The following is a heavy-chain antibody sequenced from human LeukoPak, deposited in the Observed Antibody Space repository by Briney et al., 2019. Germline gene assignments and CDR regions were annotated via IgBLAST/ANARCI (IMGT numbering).Heavy chain of an antibody. CDR2: IYYNGNT. D-gene: IGHD3-22*01. J-gene: IGHJ3*02. Sequence: SETLSLTCTVSGASISSSYWSWIRQPPGKRLEWIGYIYYNGNTNSNPSLKSRVTISADTSKNRFSLKLSSVTAADPAIYYCVRGNYDNRGYSNAFDIWGQGTMVTVSS. CDR3: VRGNYDNRGYSNAFDI. V-gene: IGHV4-59*01. CDR1: GASISSSY.